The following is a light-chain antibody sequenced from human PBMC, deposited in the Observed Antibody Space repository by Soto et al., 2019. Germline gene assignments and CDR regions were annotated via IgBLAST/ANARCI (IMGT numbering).Light chain of an antibody. CDR3: QQRSNWPLT. J-gene: IGKJ4*01. Sequence: DIILTQSPVTLSLPPGDRASLSCRASQRVSSDLAWYQQKPGQAPRLLIYDASKRATGIPARFSGSGSGTDFTLTISSLEPDDFAVYYCQQRSNWPLTFGGGTKVEIK. CDR1: QRVSSD. CDR2: DAS. V-gene: IGKV3-11*01.